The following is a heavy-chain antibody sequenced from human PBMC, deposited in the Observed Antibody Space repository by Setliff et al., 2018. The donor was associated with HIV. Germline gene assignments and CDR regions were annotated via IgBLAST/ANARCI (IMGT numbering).Heavy chain of an antibody. D-gene: IGHD3-22*01. V-gene: IGHV3-21*04. J-gene: IGHJ4*02. CDR2: ISSSSSYI. CDR3: ARIPNHSSGFDY. CDR1: GFTFSGYS. Sequence: GGSLRLSCAASGFTFSGYSMNWVRQAPGKGLEWVSSISSSSSYIYYADSVRGRFTISRDNAKNSLYLQMTSLRAEDTAVYYCARIPNHSSGFDYWGQGTPVTVSS.